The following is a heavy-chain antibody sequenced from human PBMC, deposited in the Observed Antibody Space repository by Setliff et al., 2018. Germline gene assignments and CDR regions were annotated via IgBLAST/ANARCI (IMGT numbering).Heavy chain of an antibody. D-gene: IGHD3-22*01. CDR3: STGPRDSRNYLNWIGH. Sequence: GESLRLSCAVSGITFKNAWMTWVRQSPGKGLEWVGRIKSKSEGEARDYAAPVKGRFTISRDDSKQIVYLQMNSLKIEDTAVYYCSTGPRDSRNYLNWIGHWGQGALVTVSS. CDR1: GITFKNAW. J-gene: IGHJ5*02. V-gene: IGHV3-15*01. CDR2: IKSKSEGEAR.